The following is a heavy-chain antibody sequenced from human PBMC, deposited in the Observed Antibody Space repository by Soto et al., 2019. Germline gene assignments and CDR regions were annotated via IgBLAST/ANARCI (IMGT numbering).Heavy chain of an antibody. CDR2: ISYDRSLK. CDR1: GFTFSSYG. Sequence: QVQLVESGGGVVQPGRSLRLSCAASGFTFSSYGMHWVRQAPGKGLEWVAVISYDRSLKYYAESVQGRFTISRDNSKNQVFLQLNNLKPEDTAVFYCAFSTVAGTYYYSYGMDVWGQGATVTVSS. V-gene: IGHV3-30*03. J-gene: IGHJ6*02. D-gene: IGHD6-19*01. CDR3: AFSTVAGTYYYSYGMDV.